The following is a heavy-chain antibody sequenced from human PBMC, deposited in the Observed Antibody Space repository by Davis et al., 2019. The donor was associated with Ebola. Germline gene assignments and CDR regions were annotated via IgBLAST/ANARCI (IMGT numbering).Heavy chain of an antibody. CDR1: GITFSNAW. CDR3: TTDRRSGSYFDY. Sequence: GESLKISCAASGITFSNAWMSWVRQVPGKGLEWVGRIKSKTDGGTADYAAPVKGRFTISRDDSKNTLYLQMNSLKTEDTAVYFCTTDRRSGSYFDYWGQEALVTVSS. J-gene: IGHJ4*02. V-gene: IGHV3-15*01. D-gene: IGHD1-26*01. CDR2: IKSKTDGGTA.